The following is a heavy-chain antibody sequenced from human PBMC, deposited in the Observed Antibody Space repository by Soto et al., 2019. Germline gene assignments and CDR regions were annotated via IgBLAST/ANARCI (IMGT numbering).Heavy chain of an antibody. V-gene: IGHV3-7*01. D-gene: IGHD5-18*01. Sequence: VGSLRLSCAASGFTFSSYWMSWVRQAPGKGLEWVANIKQTGSEKYYVDSVKGRFTISRDNAKNSLYLQMNSLRAEDTAVYYCARGGVTRHPLYFDYWGQGTLVTVSS. CDR2: IKQTGSEK. J-gene: IGHJ4*02. CDR3: ARGGVTRHPLYFDY. CDR1: GFTFSSYW.